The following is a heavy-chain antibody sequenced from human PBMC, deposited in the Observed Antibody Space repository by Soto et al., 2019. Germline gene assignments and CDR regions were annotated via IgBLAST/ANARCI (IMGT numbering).Heavy chain of an antibody. CDR2: IYYSGST. D-gene: IGHD6-19*01. Sequence: PSETLSLTCTVSGGSISSYYWSWIRQPPGKGLEWIGYIYYSGSTNYNPSLKSRVTISVDTSKNQFSLKLSSVTAADTAVYYCARLRIAVAGYSFDYWGQGTLVTVSS. CDR1: GGSISSYY. CDR3: ARLRIAVAGYSFDY. J-gene: IGHJ4*02. V-gene: IGHV4-59*08.